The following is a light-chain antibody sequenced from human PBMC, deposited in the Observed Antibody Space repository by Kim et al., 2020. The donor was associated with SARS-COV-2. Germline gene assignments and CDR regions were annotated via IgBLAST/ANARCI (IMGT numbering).Light chain of an antibody. Sequence: GQSFPISWTGTSSDVGGYNFVSWYQQHPGKAPKLIIFDVNKRPSGVSNRFSGSKSGDTASLTISGLQAEDEADYHCTSYRRDGAWVFGGGTQLTVL. V-gene: IGLV2-14*03. CDR2: DVN. CDR3: TSYRRDGAWV. J-gene: IGLJ3*02. CDR1: SSDVGGYNF.